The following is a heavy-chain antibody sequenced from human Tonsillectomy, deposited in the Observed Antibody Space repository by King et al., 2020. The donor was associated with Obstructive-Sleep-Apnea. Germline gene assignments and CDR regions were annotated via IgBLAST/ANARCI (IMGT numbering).Heavy chain of an antibody. CDR1: GFTFSNAW. Sequence: VQLVESGGGLVKPGGSLRLSCAASGFTFSNAWMSWVRQAPGKGLEWVGRIKSKTDGGTTDYAAPVKGRFTISRDDSKNTLYLQMNSLKTEDTAVYYCTTDRSSSWYLVRNAFDIWGQGTMVTVSS. V-gene: IGHV3-15*01. CDR2: IKSKTDGGTT. D-gene: IGHD6-13*01. CDR3: TTDRSSSWYLVRNAFDI. J-gene: IGHJ3*02.